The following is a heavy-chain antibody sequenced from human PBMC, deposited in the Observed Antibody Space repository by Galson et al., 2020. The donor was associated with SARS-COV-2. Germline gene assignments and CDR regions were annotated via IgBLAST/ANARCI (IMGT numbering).Heavy chain of an antibody. CDR3: ARDEAGYYGSGAPLH. D-gene: IGHD3-10*01. Sequence: GESLKISCAASGYTFSSYWMHWVRQAPGKGLVWVSRINSDGSSTSYADSVKGRFTISRDNAKNTPYLQMNSLRAEDTAVYYCARDEAGYYGSGAPLHWGQGTLVTVSS. V-gene: IGHV3-74*01. J-gene: IGHJ4*02. CDR1: GYTFSSYW. CDR2: INSDGSST.